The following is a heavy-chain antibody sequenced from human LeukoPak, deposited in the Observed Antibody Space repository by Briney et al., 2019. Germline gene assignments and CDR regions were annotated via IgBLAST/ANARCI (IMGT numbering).Heavy chain of an antibody. CDR1: GFTFSSYA. CDR3: GKDGGGNTDAFDI. CDR2: ISGSGGST. Sequence: GGSLRLSCAASGFTFSSYAMSWVRQAPGKGLEWVSAISGSGGSTYYADSVKGRFTISRDNSKNTLYLQMNSLRAEDTAVYYCGKDGGGNTDAFDIWGQGTMVTVSS. D-gene: IGHD2-15*01. J-gene: IGHJ3*02. V-gene: IGHV3-23*01.